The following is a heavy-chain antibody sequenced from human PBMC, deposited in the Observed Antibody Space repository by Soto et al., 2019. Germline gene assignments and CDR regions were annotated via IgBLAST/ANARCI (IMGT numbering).Heavy chain of an antibody. J-gene: IGHJ5*02. D-gene: IGHD6-13*01. Sequence: VGSLRLSCASSVFTFRSFTMNCVRHSPGKWLEWVSTISSNSAYIYYTDALRGRFTISRDNAKNSLHLQMNSLRAEDTAVYYCTRDASRDSSARGWFDPWGPGTLVNVSS. V-gene: IGHV3-21*01. CDR3: TRDASRDSSARGWFDP. CDR2: ISSNSAYI. CDR1: VFTFRSFT.